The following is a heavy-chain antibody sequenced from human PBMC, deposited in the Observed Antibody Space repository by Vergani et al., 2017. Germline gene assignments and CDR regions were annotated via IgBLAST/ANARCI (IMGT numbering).Heavy chain of an antibody. J-gene: IGHJ6*02. V-gene: IGHV5-51*01. CDR3: ARHRRSGGYYGMDV. Sequence: EVELVQSGPEMRKPGESLKISCKGSEYSFGNYWIGWVRQMPGKGLEWMGIIYPADSDTRYSPSFQGQVTISADKSISTAFLQWDSLKASDTAMYYCARHRRSGGYYGMDVWGQGP. CDR1: EYSFGNYW. CDR2: IYPADSDT. D-gene: IGHD1-1*01.